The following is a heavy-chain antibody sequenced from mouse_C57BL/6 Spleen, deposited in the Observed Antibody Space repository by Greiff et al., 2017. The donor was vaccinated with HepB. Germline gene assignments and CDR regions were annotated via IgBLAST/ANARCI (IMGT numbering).Heavy chain of an antibody. J-gene: IGHJ4*01. CDR2: IYPGSGNT. D-gene: IGHD2-3*01. CDR3: ARGRDGYYNAMDY. V-gene: IGHV1-76*01. CDR1: GYTFTDYY. Sequence: QVQLKQSGAELVRPGASVKLSCKASGYTFTDYYINWVKQRPGQGLEWIARIYPGSGNTYYNEKFKGKATLTAEKSSSTAYMQLSSLTSEDSAVYFCARGRDGYYNAMDYWGQGTSVTVSS.